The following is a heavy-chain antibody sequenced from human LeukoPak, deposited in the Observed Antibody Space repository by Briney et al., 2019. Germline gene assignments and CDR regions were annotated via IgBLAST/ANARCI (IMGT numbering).Heavy chain of an antibody. V-gene: IGHV3-30-3*01. J-gene: IGHJ3*02. CDR1: GSTFSSYA. CDR3: ARGPRELAYCGGDCYLHAFDI. D-gene: IGHD2-21*02. CDR2: ISYDGSNK. Sequence: PGGSLRLSCAASGSTFSSYAMHWVRQAPGKGLEWVAVISYDGSNKYYADSVKGRFTISRDNSKNTLYLQMNSLRAEDTAVYYCARGPRELAYCGGDCYLHAFDIWGQGTMVTVSS.